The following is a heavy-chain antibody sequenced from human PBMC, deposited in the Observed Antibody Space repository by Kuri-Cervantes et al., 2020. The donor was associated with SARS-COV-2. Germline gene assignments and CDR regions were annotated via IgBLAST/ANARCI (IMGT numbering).Heavy chain of an antibody. CDR2: IKQDGSEK. D-gene: IGHD3-22*01. CDR1: GFTFSSYW. J-gene: IGHJ3*02. CDR3: AREGSSYDSSGYDAFDI. V-gene: IGHV3-7*01. Sequence: GGSLRLSCAASGFTFSSYWMSWVRQAPGKGLEWVANIKQDGSEKYYVDSVKGRFTISRDNAKNSLYLQMNSLRAEDTAVYYCAREGSSYDSSGYDAFDIWGQGTMVTVSS.